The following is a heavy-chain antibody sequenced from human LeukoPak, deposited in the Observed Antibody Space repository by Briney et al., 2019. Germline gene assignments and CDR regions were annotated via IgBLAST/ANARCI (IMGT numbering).Heavy chain of an antibody. D-gene: IGHD3-16*01. V-gene: IGHV3-21*01. CDR2: ISSGSGYI. J-gene: IGHJ4*02. Sequence: AGGSLRLSCAASGFTFTSYAMNWVRQAPGKGLEWVSSISSGSGYIYYADSVKGRFTISRDNAKNSLYLQMNSLRADDTAVYYCASGGGGMVIGDYWGQGTLVTVSS. CDR3: ASGGGGMVIGDY. CDR1: GFTFTSYA.